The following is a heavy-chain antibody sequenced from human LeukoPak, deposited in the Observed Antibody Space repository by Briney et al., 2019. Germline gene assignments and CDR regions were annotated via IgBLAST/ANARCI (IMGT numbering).Heavy chain of an antibody. Sequence: PGGSLRLSCAASGFAFRDYWMNWVSRAPGKGLEWVANINLGGSVILYVDSVKGRFTASRDNAENSVSLQMNSLRAEDTAVYYCAAWGLHNYWGQGTLVTVSS. V-gene: IGHV3-7*01. CDR3: AAWGLHNY. D-gene: IGHD7-27*01. CDR1: GFAFRDYW. CDR2: INLGGSVI. J-gene: IGHJ4*02.